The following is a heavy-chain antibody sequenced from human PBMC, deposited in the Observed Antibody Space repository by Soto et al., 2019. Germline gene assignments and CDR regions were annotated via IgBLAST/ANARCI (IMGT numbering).Heavy chain of an antibody. CDR3: ARYIAAAGRDTRYYFDY. D-gene: IGHD6-13*01. CDR1: GYTFTSYG. J-gene: IGHJ4*02. V-gene: IGHV1-18*01. Sequence: GASVKVCCKASGYTFTSYGSSWVRQAPGQGLEWMGWISAYNGNTNYAQKLQGRVTMTTDTSTSTAYMELRSLRSDDTAVYYCARYIAAAGRDTRYYFDYWGQGTLVTVSS. CDR2: ISAYNGNT.